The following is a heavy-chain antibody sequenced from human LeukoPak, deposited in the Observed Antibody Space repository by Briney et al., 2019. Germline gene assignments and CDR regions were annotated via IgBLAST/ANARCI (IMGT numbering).Heavy chain of an antibody. CDR1: GYTFTSYY. CDR2: VNPSGGST. Sequence: ASVKVSCKASGYTFTSYYMHWVRQAPGQGLEWMGIVNPSGGSTSYAQKFQGRVTMTRDTSTSTVYMELSSLRSEDTAVYYCARDRTQTRGFDPWGQGTLVTVSS. V-gene: IGHV1-46*01. D-gene: IGHD1/OR15-1a*01. CDR3: ARDRTQTRGFDP. J-gene: IGHJ5*02.